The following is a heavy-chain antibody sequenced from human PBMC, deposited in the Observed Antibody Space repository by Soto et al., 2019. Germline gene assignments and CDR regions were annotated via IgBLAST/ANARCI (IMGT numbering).Heavy chain of an antibody. CDR3: ARGWGSSSAQYYYYYGMDV. CDR1: GGTFSSYA. D-gene: IGHD6-13*01. J-gene: IGHJ6*02. CDR2: IIPIFGTA. V-gene: IGHV1-69*13. Sequence: GASVKVSCKASGGTFSSYAISWVRQAPGQGLEWMGGIIPIFGTANYAQKFQGRVTITADESTSTAYMELSSLRSEDTAVYYCARGWGSSSAQYYYYYGMDVWGQGTTVTVS.